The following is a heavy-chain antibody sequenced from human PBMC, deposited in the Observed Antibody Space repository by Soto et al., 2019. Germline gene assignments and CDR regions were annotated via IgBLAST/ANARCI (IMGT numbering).Heavy chain of an antibody. Sequence: GGSLRLSCEASGFTFSNYGMHWVRQAPGKGLEWVAVIWFDGSNKFYADSVKGRFTISRDSSKKTVYLQMNSLRAEDMAVYYCAREMGFANVLDVWGQGTMVTVSS. CDR2: IWFDGSNK. D-gene: IGHD2-21*01. CDR1: GFTFSNYG. J-gene: IGHJ3*01. CDR3: AREMGFANVLDV. V-gene: IGHV3-33*01.